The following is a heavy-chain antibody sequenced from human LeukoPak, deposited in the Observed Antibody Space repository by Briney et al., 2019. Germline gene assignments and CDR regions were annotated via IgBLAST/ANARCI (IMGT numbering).Heavy chain of an antibody. CDR1: GDTFSSYA. Sequence: SVKVSCKASGDTFSSYAISWLRQAPGQGLEWMGGIMPISGTANYAQKFQGRVTITADKPTNTAYMELSSLRSEDTAVYYCASGRTDIVVVPATLRNYYFDYWGQGTLVTVSS. CDR3: ASGRTDIVVVPATLRNYYFDY. CDR2: IMPISGTA. J-gene: IGHJ4*02. V-gene: IGHV1-69*06. D-gene: IGHD2-2*01.